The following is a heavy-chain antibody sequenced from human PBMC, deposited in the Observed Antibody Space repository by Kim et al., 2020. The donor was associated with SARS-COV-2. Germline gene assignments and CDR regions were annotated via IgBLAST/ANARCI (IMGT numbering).Heavy chain of an antibody. J-gene: IGHJ4*02. V-gene: IGHV1-46*01. D-gene: IGHD1-26*01. CDR3: ARTAVVGATEYYFDY. Sequence: KFQGRVTMTRDTSTSTVYMELSSLRSEDTAVYYCARTAVVGATEYYFDYWGQGTLVTVSS.